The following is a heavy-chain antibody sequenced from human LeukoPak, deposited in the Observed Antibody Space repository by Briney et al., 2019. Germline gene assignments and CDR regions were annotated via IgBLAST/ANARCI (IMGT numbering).Heavy chain of an antibody. CDR2: ISNSGSTR. CDR3: ARDIRGYNYDFFDS. D-gene: IGHD5-18*01. V-gene: IGHV3-48*03. Sequence: GGSLRLSCVASGFTFSSNEMNWVRQALGKGLEWVSYISNSGSTRYYADSVKGRFTVSRDNAKNSVYLQMNSLRAEDTAVYYCARDIRGYNYDFFDSWGQGTLVTVSA. CDR1: GFTFSSNE. J-gene: IGHJ4*02.